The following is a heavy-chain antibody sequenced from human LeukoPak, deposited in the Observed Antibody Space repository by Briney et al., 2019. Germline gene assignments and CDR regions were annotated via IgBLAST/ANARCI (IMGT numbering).Heavy chain of an antibody. CDR1: GFTFSNYW. CDR3: SRDLRGRDDY. D-gene: IGHD5-24*01. Sequence: GGSLRLSCAASGFTFSNYWMHWVRQAPGKGLVWVSRINEGGSVTDYADSVKGLFTISRDNAKNTLYLEMNSLRAEDTAVYYCSRDLRGRDDYWGQGTLVSASS. CDR2: INEGGSVT. J-gene: IGHJ4*02. V-gene: IGHV3-74*01.